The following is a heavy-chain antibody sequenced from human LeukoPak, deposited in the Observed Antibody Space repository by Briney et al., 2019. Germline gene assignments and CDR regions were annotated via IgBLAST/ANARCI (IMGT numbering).Heavy chain of an antibody. CDR1: GYTFTSYG. J-gene: IGHJ6*02. CDR3: ARAAFDYYDSSGQTFYGMDV. Sequence: GASVKVSCKASGYTFTSYGISWVRQAPGQGLEWMGWISAYNGNTNYAQKLQGRVTMTTDTSTSTAYMELRSPRSDDTAVYYCARAAFDYYDSSGQTFYGMDVWGQGTTVTVSS. D-gene: IGHD3-22*01. CDR2: ISAYNGNT. V-gene: IGHV1-18*01.